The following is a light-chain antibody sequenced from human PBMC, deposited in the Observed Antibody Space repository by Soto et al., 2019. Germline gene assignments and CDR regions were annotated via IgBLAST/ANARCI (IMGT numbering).Light chain of an antibody. CDR2: DSS. J-gene: IGKJ5*01. Sequence: DIQMTQSPSSLSASVGDRVTIICQASHDINNYLNWYQQKPGKAPKLLIYDSSNLEIGVPSRFSRSGYGTRFSFTISSLQHEDIATYYCQQFDNLPFTFGQGTRLEIK. CDR1: HDINNY. CDR3: QQFDNLPFT. V-gene: IGKV1-33*01.